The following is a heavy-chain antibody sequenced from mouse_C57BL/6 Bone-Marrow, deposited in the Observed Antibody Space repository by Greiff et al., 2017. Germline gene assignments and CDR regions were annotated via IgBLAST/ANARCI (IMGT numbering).Heavy chain of an antibody. CDR2: IYPGDGDT. V-gene: IGHV1-80*01. CDR1: GYAFSSYW. D-gene: IGHD3-2*02. Sequence: VKVVESGAELVKPGASVKISCKASGYAFSSYWMNWVKQRPGKGLEWIGQIYPGDGDTNYNGKFKGKATLTADKSSSTAYMQLSSLTSEDSAVYFCARGGQLRLHYFDYWGQGTTLTVSS. CDR3: ARGGQLRLHYFDY. J-gene: IGHJ2*01.